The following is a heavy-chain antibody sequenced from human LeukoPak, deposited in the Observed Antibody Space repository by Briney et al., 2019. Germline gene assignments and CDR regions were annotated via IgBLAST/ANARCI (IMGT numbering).Heavy chain of an antibody. CDR3: ARSIDIVVVTAPGGWFDP. J-gene: IGHJ5*02. CDR1: GYSFTSYW. Sequence: GESLKISCKGSGYSFTSYWIGWVRQMPGKGLEWMGIIYPGDSDTRYSPSFQGQVTISADKSISTAYLQWSSLKASDTDMYYCARSIDIVVVTAPGGWFDPWGQGTLVTVSS. D-gene: IGHD2-21*02. V-gene: IGHV5-51*01. CDR2: IYPGDSDT.